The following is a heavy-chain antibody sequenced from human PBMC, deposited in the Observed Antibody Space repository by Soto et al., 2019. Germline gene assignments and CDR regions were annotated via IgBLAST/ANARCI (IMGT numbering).Heavy chain of an antibody. V-gene: IGHV1-69*01. CDR1: GGTFSSYP. Sequence: QVQLVQSGAEVKKPGSSVKVSCKASGGTFSSYPISWVRQAPGQGLECLGGIIPTFGTANYAQKFQGRVTITADESTSTAYMELSSLRSEDTAVYYCARDGTTIFGVVIRWYYYYYGMDVWGQGTTVTVSS. D-gene: IGHD3-3*01. CDR3: ARDGTTIFGVVIRWYYYYYGMDV. J-gene: IGHJ6*02. CDR2: IIPTFGTA.